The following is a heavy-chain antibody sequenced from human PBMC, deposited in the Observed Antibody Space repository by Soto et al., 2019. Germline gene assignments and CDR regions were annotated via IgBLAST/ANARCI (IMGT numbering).Heavy chain of an antibody. Sequence: GGSLRLSCAASGFTFSSYAMSWVRQAPGKGLEWVSAISGSGGSTYYADSVKGRFTISRDNSKNTLYLQMNSLRAEDTAVYYCAKDHRFRVCSGGSCYSSRWFDPWGQGTLVTVSS. CDR1: GFTFSSYA. CDR2: ISGSGGST. V-gene: IGHV3-23*01. CDR3: AKDHRFRVCSGGSCYSSRWFDP. D-gene: IGHD2-15*01. J-gene: IGHJ5*02.